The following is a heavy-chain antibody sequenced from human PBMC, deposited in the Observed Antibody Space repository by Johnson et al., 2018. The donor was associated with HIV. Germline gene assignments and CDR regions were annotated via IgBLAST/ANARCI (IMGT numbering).Heavy chain of an antibody. CDR2: IKEDGSEK. CDR3: TRQADI. Sequence: VQLVESGGGLVQPGGSLRLSCAASGFTVSSNYLMSWVRQAPGKGLEWVANIKEDGSEKFFVDSVKGRFTISRDNAKNSLYLQMNSLRAEDTAVYYCTRQADIWGQGTMVTVSS. J-gene: IGHJ3*02. V-gene: IGHV3-7*03. CDR1: GFTVSSNYL.